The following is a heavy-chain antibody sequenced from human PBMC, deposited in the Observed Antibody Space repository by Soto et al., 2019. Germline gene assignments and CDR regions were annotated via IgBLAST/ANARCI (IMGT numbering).Heavy chain of an antibody. J-gene: IGHJ6*02. CDR3: ARDKEVLLTNYGMAV. V-gene: IGHV3-74*01. CDR1: RFTFGSYW. CDR2: INVDGTET. Sequence: GGSLRLSCTAPRFTFGSYWMHWVRQAPGKGLVWVSDINVDGTETWYADSVKGRFTISRDNDKIALYLHMTGLRVDDTGVYYCARDKEVLLTNYGMAVWGQGTTVTVSS.